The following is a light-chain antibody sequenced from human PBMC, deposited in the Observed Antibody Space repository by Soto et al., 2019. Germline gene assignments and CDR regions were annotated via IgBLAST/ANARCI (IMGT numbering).Light chain of an antibody. V-gene: IGKV3-15*01. CDR1: QSVSSN. Sequence: EIVLTQSQGTLSLSPVERATLSGRASQSVSSNYLAWYQQKPGQAPRLLIYGASTRATGIPARFSGSGSETEFTLTISSLQAEDSAVYFCQQYNNWPTWTFGQGTKGDIK. CDR3: QQYNNWPTWT. CDR2: GAS. J-gene: IGKJ1*01.